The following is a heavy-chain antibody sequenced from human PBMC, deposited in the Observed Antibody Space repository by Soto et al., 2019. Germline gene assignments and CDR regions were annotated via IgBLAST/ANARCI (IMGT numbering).Heavy chain of an antibody. Sequence: PSETLSLTCTLSVVSINSRSYYWAWIRQTPWRGLEWTGHINFSGSTHYNPSLKSRVTIAVDTSKKSFSLRLSSVTAADTAFYYCARQGAKETGTYSGTYPKGFDLWGQGTLVTVSS. CDR1: VVSINSRSYY. CDR2: INFSGST. J-gene: IGHJ4*02. V-gene: IGHV4-39*01. D-gene: IGHD1-26*01. CDR3: ARQGAKETGTYSGTYPKGFDL.